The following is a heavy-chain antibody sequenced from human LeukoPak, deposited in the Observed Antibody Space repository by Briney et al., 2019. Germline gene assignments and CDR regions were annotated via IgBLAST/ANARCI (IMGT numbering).Heavy chain of an antibody. CDR2: ISDSGGST. CDR3: AKDHARILWSYY. D-gene: IGHD4/OR15-4a*01. Sequence: GGSLRLSCAASGFTFSSYAMTWVRQAPGKGLEWVSAISDSGGSTYYADSVKGRFTISRDNSKNTLYLQMNSLRDEDTAVYYCAKDHARILWSYYWGQGTLVTVSS. V-gene: IGHV3-23*01. CDR1: GFTFSSYA. J-gene: IGHJ4*02.